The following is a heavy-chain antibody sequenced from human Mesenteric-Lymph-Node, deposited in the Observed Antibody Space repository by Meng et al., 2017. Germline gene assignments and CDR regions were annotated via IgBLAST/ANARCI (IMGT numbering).Heavy chain of an antibody. V-gene: IGHV4-39*07. J-gene: IGHJ4*02. CDR1: GGSISSSSYY. D-gene: IGHD6-13*01. CDR2: IYYSGST. CDR3: AREGAAAG. Sequence: SETLSLTCTVSGGSISSSSYYWGWIRQPPGKGREWIGSIYYSGSTYYNPSLKSRVTISVDTSKNQFSLKLSSVTAADTAVYYCAREGAAAGWGQGTLVTVSS.